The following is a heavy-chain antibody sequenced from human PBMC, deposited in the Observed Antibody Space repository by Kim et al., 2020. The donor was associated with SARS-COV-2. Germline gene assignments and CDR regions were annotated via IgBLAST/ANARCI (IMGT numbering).Heavy chain of an antibody. CDR2: IRSKAYGGTT. Sequence: GGSLRLSCTASGFTFGDYAMSWFRQAPGKGLEWVGFIRSKAYGGTTEYAASVKGRFTISRDDSKSIAYLQMNSLKTEDTAVYYCTREISDYGDYGGVDYRGQGTLVTVSS. D-gene: IGHD4-17*01. CDR1: GFTFGDYA. V-gene: IGHV3-49*03. J-gene: IGHJ4*02. CDR3: TREISDYGDYGGVDY.